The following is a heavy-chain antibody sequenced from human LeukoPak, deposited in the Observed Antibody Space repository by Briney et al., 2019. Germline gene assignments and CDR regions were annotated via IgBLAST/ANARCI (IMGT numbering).Heavy chain of an antibody. V-gene: IGHV1-2*02. CDR3: ARGRGTTMVRGVITNYFDL. Sequence: ASVKVSCKASGYTFTAHYIHWVRQAPGQGLEWMGWIGPNSGGTNYAQKFLGSVTMTGDTSINTAFMELSRLRSDDTAIYYCARGRGTTMVRGVITNYFDLWGRGSLVTVSS. D-gene: IGHD3-10*01. CDR2: IGPNSGGT. J-gene: IGHJ2*01. CDR1: GYTFTAHY.